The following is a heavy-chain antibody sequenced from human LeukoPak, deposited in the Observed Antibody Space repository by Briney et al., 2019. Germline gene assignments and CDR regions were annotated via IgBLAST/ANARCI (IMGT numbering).Heavy chain of an antibody. CDR2: INWNGGST. D-gene: IGHD3-3*01. Sequence: RTGGSLRLSCAASGFTFDDYGMSWVRQAPGKGLEWVSGINWNGGSTGYADSVKGRFTISRDNAKNSLYLQMNSLRAEDTALYYCARLVVLRFLEWPGDAFDIWGQGTMVTVSS. CDR1: GFTFDDYG. J-gene: IGHJ3*02. V-gene: IGHV3-20*04. CDR3: ARLVVLRFLEWPGDAFDI.